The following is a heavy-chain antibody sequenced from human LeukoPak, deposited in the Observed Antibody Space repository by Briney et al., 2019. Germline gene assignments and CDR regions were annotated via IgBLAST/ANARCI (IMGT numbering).Heavy chain of an antibody. CDR3: ALSAPDYYFDY. CDR1: GFTFSSNY. Sequence: AGGSLRLSCAASGFTFSSNYMSWVRQAPGKGLEWVSVIYSGGSTYYADSVKGRFTISRDNSKNTLYLQMNSLRAEDTAVYYCALSAPDYYFDYWGQGTLVTVSS. J-gene: IGHJ4*02. CDR2: IYSGGST. D-gene: IGHD6-25*01. V-gene: IGHV3-66*02.